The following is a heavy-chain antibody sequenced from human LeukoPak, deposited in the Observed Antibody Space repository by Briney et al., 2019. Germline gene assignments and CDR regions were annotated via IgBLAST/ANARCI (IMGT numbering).Heavy chain of an antibody. CDR1: GFTFSSYA. V-gene: IGHV3-23*01. Sequence: GGSLSLSCAASGFTFSSYAMSWVRQAPGKGLEWVSAISGSGGSTYYADSVKGRFTISRDNSKNTLYLQMNSLRAEDTAVYYCAKDRWNYVSYFDYWGQGTLVTVSS. CDR2: ISGSGGST. CDR3: AKDRWNYVSYFDY. J-gene: IGHJ4*02. D-gene: IGHD1-7*01.